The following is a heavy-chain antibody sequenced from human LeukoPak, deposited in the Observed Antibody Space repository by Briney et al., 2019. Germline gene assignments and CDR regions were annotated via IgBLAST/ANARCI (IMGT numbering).Heavy chain of an antibody. V-gene: IGHV4-31*03. J-gene: IGHJ1*01. D-gene: IGHD3-16*01. CDR1: GASITSDDFY. Sequence: SQTLSLTCTGSGASITSDDFYWNWIRQHPGKGLEWIGYIYYTGSTYYNSSLKSRVTISIDTSKNQFSLNLSSVTAADTAVYYCARGPPFASWGQGTLVTVSS. CDR3: ARGPPFAS. CDR2: IYYTGST.